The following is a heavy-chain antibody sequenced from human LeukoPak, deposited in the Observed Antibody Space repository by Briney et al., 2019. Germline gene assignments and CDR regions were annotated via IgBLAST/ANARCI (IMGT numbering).Heavy chain of an antibody. CDR1: DGSISNYY. J-gene: IGHJ4*02. Sequence: PPETLSLTCTVSDGSISNYYWSWIWQPAGKGLEFIGHINNNGNTKYNPSLKSRVAMSVDTSKNQFSLKLNFVTAADTAVYYCARGGSSWYYYFDLWGQGTLVTVSS. V-gene: IGHV4-4*07. D-gene: IGHD6-13*01. CDR2: INNNGNT. CDR3: ARGGSSWYYYFDL.